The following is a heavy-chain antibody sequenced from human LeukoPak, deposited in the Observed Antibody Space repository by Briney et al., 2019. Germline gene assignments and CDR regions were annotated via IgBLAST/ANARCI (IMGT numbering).Heavy chain of an antibody. Sequence: GGSLRLSCAASGFTFSSYAMSWVRQAPGKGLEWVSAISGSGGSTYYAGSVKGRFTISRDNSKNTLYLQMNSLRVEDTAVYYCAKRHYYGSGVRFDPWGQGTLVTVSS. D-gene: IGHD3-10*01. J-gene: IGHJ5*02. CDR1: GFTFSSYA. CDR3: AKRHYYGSGVRFDP. V-gene: IGHV3-23*01. CDR2: ISGSGGST.